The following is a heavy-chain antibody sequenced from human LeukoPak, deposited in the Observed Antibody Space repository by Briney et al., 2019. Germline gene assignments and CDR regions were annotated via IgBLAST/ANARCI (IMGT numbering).Heavy chain of an antibody. CDR1: GYTFTGYY. Sequence: ASVKVSCKASGYTFTGYYMHWVRQAPGQGLEWMGWINPNSGGTNYAQKFQGRVTMTRDTSISTAYVELSRLRSDDTAVYYCARSRSPYDFWSGYTAGYYYGMDVWGQGTTVTVSS. CDR2: INPNSGGT. D-gene: IGHD3-3*01. V-gene: IGHV1-2*02. CDR3: ARSRSPYDFWSGYTAGYYYGMDV. J-gene: IGHJ6*02.